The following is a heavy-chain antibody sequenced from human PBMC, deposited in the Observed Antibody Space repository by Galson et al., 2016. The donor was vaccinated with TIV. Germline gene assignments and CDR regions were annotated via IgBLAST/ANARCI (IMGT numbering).Heavy chain of an antibody. J-gene: IGHJ4*02. CDR2: INAGNGNT. CDR1: GYTFTIYA. V-gene: IGHV1-3*01. D-gene: IGHD2-21*01. Sequence: SVKVSCKASGYTFTIYAMHWVRQAPGQRLEWMGWINAGNGNTKYSQKFQGRVTITRDTSASTAYMELSSLRSEDTAVYYCARHPYCGGDCYKYDYWGQGTLAAVSS. CDR3: ARHPYCGGDCYKYDY.